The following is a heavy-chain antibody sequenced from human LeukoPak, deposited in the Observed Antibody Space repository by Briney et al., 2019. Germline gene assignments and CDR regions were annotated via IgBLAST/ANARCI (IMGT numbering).Heavy chain of an antibody. CDR3: ARDNASLRIVGMHDAFDI. Sequence: SQTLSLTCTVSGGSISDGTYYWSWIRQPAGKGLEWIGRVYTTGSTNYNPSLKSRVTISLDTSKNQFSLKLTSVTAADTAVYYCARDNASLRIVGMHDAFDIWGQGTMATVSS. J-gene: IGHJ3*02. V-gene: IGHV4-61*02. D-gene: IGHD2/OR15-2a*01. CDR2: VYTTGST. CDR1: GGSISDGTYY.